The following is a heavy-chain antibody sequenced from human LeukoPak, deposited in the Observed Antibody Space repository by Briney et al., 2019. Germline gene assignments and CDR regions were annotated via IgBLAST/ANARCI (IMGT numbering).Heavy chain of an antibody. CDR2: ITGSGGVT. D-gene: IGHD2-21*01. J-gene: IGHJ6*02. CDR1: GFTFDDYA. Sequence: QAGGSLRLSCAGSGFTFDDYAINWVRQAPGKGLEWVSAITGSGGVTFYTDSVKDRFTISRDNSKNMVYLQMSSLRADDTAVYYCARGLWSPTGNYYALDVWGQGTTVTVSS. CDR3: ARGLWSPTGNYYALDV. V-gene: IGHV3-23*01.